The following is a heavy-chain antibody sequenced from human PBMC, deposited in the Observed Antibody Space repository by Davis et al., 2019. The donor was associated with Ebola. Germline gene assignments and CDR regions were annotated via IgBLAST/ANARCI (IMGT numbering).Heavy chain of an antibody. CDR3: ARGNYGDYIVLYYYNMDV. Sequence: MPSETLSLTCTVSGSSISSSSYFWSWIRQPPGKGLEWIGNIHYLGNTNYNPSLKSRVTMSVDTSKNQFSLKLSSVTAADTAVYYCARGNYGDYIVLYYYNMDVWGQGTTVIVSS. CDR1: GSSISSSSYF. J-gene: IGHJ6*02. D-gene: IGHD4-17*01. V-gene: IGHV4-61*01. CDR2: IHYLGNT.